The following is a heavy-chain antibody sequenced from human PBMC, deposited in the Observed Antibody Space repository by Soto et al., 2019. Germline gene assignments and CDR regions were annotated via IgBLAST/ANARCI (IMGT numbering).Heavy chain of an antibody. Sequence: SLRLSCAASGLNFEKCSMNWVRQPPGKGPEWLASISPSSTYIRYADSVKGRFTISRDNARNSLSLQMMNLRADDTAIYYCATDTGDIEVVPATTWGQGTLVTVSS. J-gene: IGHJ4*02. V-gene: IGHV3-21*04. CDR1: GLNFEKCS. CDR2: ISPSSTYI. CDR3: ATDTGDIEVVPATT. D-gene: IGHD2-15*01.